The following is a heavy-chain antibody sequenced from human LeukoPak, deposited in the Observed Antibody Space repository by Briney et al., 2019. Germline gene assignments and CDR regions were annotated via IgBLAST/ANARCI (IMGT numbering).Heavy chain of an antibody. D-gene: IGHD6-19*01. V-gene: IGHV3-48*03. J-gene: IGHJ4*02. CDR2: IGSSGRTI. Sequence: GGSLRLSCAVSGFPFSIYEMNWVRQAPGKGLEGVSNIGSSGRTIYYADSVKGRFSISRDNAKNSLHLQMNCLRVEDTAVYYCALLAVASAFHYRGQGALVTVPS. CDR3: ALLAVASAFHY. CDR1: GFPFSIYE.